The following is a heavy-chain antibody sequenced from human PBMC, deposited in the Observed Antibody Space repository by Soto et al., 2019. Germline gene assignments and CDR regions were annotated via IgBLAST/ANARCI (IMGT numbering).Heavy chain of an antibody. V-gene: IGHV4-31*03. CDR1: GGSISSGGYY. CDR2: IYYSGST. CDR3: ARSLIVRGGPLDH. J-gene: IGHJ4*02. D-gene: IGHD3-10*01. Sequence: QVQLQESGPGLVKPSQTLSLTCTVSGGSISSGGYYWSWIRQHPGKGLEWIGYIYYSGSTYSNPSLKSRVTVSVDTSKNQFSLKLSSVTAADTAVYYCARSLIVRGGPLDHSGQGTLVTVSS.